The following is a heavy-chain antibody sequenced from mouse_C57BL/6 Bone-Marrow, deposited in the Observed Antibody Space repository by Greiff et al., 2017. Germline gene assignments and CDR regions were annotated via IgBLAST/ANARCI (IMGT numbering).Heavy chain of an antibody. J-gene: IGHJ2*01. V-gene: IGHV1-15*01. CDR3: TRKRY. CDR2: IDPETGGT. Sequence: VQLQQSGAELVRPGASVTLSCKASGYTFTDYEMHWVKQTPVHGLEWIGAIDPETGGTAYNQKFKGKAILTAAKSSSTAYMELRSLTSENSTVDYCTRKRYWGQGTTLTVSS. CDR1: GYTFTDYE.